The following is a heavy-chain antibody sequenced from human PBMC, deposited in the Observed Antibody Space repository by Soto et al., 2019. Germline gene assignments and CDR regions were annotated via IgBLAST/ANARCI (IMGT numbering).Heavy chain of an antibody. V-gene: IGHV1-18*01. D-gene: IGHD3-10*01. J-gene: IGHJ4*02. CDR3: VRDLDGSGSYYTDY. CDR1: GYTFSIYG. CDR2: TRPNNGNT. Sequence: ASVKVSCKASGYTFSIYGINWVRQAPGQGLEWMGWTRPNNGNTKYAQNLQGRVTMTTDASTSTAYMELRSLRPDDTAVYYCVRDLDGSGSYYTDYWGQGTLVTVSS.